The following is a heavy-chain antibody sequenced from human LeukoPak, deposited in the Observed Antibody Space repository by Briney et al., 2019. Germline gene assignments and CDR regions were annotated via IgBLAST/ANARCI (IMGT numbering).Heavy chain of an antibody. D-gene: IGHD2-15*01. CDR3: ARSDSYTWFDP. V-gene: IGHV1-2*02. Sequence: ASVKVSCKASGYTFTYYYIHWMRQAPGQGLEWMGWINPDSGDTSYAQKFQGRVTMTRDTSISTVYVELSRLRSDDTAVYYCARSDSYTWFDPWGQGTLVTVSS. CDR2: INPDSGDT. CDR1: GYTFTYYY. J-gene: IGHJ5*02.